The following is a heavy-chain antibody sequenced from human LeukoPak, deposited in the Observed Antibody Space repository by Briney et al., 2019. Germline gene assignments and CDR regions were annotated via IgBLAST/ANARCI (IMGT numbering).Heavy chain of an antibody. V-gene: IGHV4-4*07. CDR1: GGSISSYY. J-gene: IGHJ4*02. CDR2: IYTSGST. Sequence: SETLSLTCTVSGGSISSYYWSWIRQPAGKGLEWIGRIYTSGSTNYNPSLKSRVTISVDKSKNQFSLKLSSVTAADTAVYYCARDFSSSYHRPFDYWGQGTLVTVSS. D-gene: IGHD1-26*01. CDR3: ARDFSSSYHRPFDY.